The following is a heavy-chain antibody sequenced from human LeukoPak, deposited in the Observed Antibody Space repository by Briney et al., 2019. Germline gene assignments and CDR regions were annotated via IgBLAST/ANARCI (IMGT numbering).Heavy chain of an antibody. V-gene: IGHV4-59*01. CDR2: IYESGST. Sequence: SGTLSLTCTVSGGSLSNYYWSWIRQPPGKGLEWIGHIYESGSTTYNPSLKSRVTISVDTSKKQFSLRLSSVTAADTAVYYCARGRIGGPKAPFDYWGQGTLVTVSS. J-gene: IGHJ4*02. D-gene: IGHD3-16*01. CDR3: ARGRIGGPKAPFDY. CDR1: GGSLSNYY.